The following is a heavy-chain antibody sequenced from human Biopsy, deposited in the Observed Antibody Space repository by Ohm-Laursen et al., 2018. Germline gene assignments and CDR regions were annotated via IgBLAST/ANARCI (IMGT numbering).Heavy chain of an antibody. J-gene: IGHJ4*02. V-gene: IGHV1-69*10. Sequence: SVKVSCKASGGTFSNYAISWVRQAPGEGLEWMGGIIAVSGLVNYAPKFQGRVSITADRSTTTAYMELSNLKSEDTAVYYCATPFQYYDSWGGYPPFDHWGQGTLVTVSS. D-gene: IGHD3-3*01. CDR3: ATPFQYYDSWGGYPPFDH. CDR1: GGTFSNYA. CDR2: IIAVSGLV.